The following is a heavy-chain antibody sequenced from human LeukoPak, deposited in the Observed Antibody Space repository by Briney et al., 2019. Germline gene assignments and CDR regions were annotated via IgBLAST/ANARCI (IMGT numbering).Heavy chain of an antibody. CDR1: EFSVGSNY. CDR2: IYSGGST. D-gene: IGHD3-22*01. Sequence: GGSLRLSCAASEFSVGSNYMTWVRQAPGKGLEWVSLIYSGGSTYYADSVKGRFTISRDNAKNSLYLQMNSLRAEDTAVYYCARDSGYYDSSGPNWDYWGQGTLVTVSS. CDR3: ARDSGYYDSSGPNWDY. V-gene: IGHV3-66*01. J-gene: IGHJ4*02.